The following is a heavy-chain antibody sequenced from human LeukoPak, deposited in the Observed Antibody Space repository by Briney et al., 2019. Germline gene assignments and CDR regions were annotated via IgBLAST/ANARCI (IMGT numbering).Heavy chain of an antibody. CDR1: GGSISSYY. D-gene: IGHD2-21*01. J-gene: IGHJ3*02. V-gene: IGHV4-59*01. CDR2: IYYSGST. CDR3: ARLFEVVDAFDI. Sequence: SETLSLTCTVSGGSISSYYWSWIRQPPGKGLEWIGYIYYSGSTNYNPSLKSRVTISVDTSKNQFSLKLSSVTAADTALYYCARLFEVVDAFDIWGQGTMVTVSS.